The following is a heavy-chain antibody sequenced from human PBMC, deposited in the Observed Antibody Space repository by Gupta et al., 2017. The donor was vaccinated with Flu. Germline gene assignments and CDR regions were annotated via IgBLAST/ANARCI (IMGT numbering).Heavy chain of an antibody. D-gene: IGHD3-22*01. V-gene: IGHV3-23*01. Sequence: EVQLLESGGGLVQPGGSLRLSCAASGFTFSSYAMSWVRQAPGKGLEWVSAISGSGGSTYYADSVKGRFTISRDNSKNTLYLQMNSLRAEDTAVYYCEKTKGQGSTMIVVVGVDYWGQGTLVTVSS. CDR1: GFTFSSYA. J-gene: IGHJ4*02. CDR2: ISGSGGST. CDR3: EKTKGQGSTMIVVVGVDY.